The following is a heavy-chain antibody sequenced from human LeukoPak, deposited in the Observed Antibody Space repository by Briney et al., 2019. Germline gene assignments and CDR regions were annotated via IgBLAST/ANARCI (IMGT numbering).Heavy chain of an antibody. CDR2: IYTSGST. CDR1: GGSISSGSYY. Sequence: SQTLSLTCTVSGGSISSGSYYWSWIRQPAGKGLEWIGRIYTSGSTNYNPSLKSRVTISVDTSKNQFSLKLSSVTAADTAVYYCASHSSGWYGVAPDNWFDPWGQGTLVTVSS. D-gene: IGHD6-19*01. J-gene: IGHJ5*02. CDR3: ASHSSGWYGVAPDNWFDP. V-gene: IGHV4-61*02.